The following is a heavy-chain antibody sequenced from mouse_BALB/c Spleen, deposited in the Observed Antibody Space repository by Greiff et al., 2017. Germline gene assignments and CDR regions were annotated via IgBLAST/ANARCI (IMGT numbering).Heavy chain of an antibody. V-gene: IGHV5-4*02. CDR1: GFTFSDYY. D-gene: IGHD2-3*01. J-gene: IGHJ2*01. CDR3: ARAIYDGYYGFDY. CDR2: ISDGGSYT. Sequence: DVMLVESGGGLVKPGGSLKLSCAASGFTFSDYYMYWVRQTPEKRLEWVATISDGGSYTYYPDSVKGRFTISRDNAKNNLYLQMSSLKSEDTAMYYCARAIYDGYYGFDYWGQGTTLTVSS.